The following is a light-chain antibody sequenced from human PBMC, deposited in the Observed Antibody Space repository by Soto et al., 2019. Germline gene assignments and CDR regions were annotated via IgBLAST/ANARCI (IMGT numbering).Light chain of an antibody. Sequence: MTQSPSSLFASVGDRVTITCRASQSISSHLNWYQQKVGQTPRLLIYAASTLQSEVPPKFSGSGSGTKFTHTISGLQREDFATYYCQQSHSAPLTFGGGTKIQI. CDR2: AAS. V-gene: IGKV1-39*01. CDR3: QQSHSAPLT. J-gene: IGKJ4*01. CDR1: QSISSH.